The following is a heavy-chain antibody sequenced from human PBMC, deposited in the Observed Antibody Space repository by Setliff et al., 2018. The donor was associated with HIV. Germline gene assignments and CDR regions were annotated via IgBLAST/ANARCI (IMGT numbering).Heavy chain of an antibody. CDR3: AKGPNFEDAFDI. CDR2: LIPIVDIT. Sequence: ASVKVSCKASGGTFSNYAFSWVRQAPGQGLEWMGGLIPIVDITKSTQKFRDRVTFTADESTKTAQMELSGLTFEDTAVYYCAKGPNFEDAFDIWGQGTVGTVSS. V-gene: IGHV1-69*10. D-gene: IGHD2-8*01. J-gene: IGHJ3*02. CDR1: GGTFSNYA.